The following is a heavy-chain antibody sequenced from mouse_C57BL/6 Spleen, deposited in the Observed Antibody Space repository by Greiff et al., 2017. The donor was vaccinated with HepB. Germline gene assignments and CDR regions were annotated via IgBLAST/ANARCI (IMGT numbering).Heavy chain of an antibody. CDR2: IYPGDGDT. V-gene: IGHV1-80*01. CDR3: ARGALSIYDGFF. J-gene: IGHJ2*01. D-gene: IGHD2-3*01. CDR1: GYAFSSYW. Sequence: QVQLQQSGAELVKPGASVKISCKASGYAFSSYWMNWVKQRPGKGLEWIGQIYPGDGDTNYNGKFKGKATLTADKSSSTAYMQLSSLTSEDSAVYFCARGALSIYDGFFWGQGTTLTVSS.